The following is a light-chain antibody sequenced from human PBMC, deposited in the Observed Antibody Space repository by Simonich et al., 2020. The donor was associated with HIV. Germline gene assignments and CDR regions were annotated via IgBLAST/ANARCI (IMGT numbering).Light chain of an antibody. J-gene: IGKJ4*01. CDR1: QSISSY. Sequence: DIQMTQSPSSLSASVGDRVTITCRASQSISSYLNWYHQKTGKAPKLLIYAASSLQSGVPSRFSGSGSGTDFALTISSLQPEDFATYFCQQIYSTPLTFGGGTKLEIK. CDR3: QQIYSTPLT. V-gene: IGKV1-39*01. CDR2: AAS.